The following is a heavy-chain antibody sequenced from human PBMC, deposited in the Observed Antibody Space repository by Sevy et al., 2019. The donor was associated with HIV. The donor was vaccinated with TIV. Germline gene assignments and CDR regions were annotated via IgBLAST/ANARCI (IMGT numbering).Heavy chain of an antibody. Sequence: GGSLRLSCAASGFTFSAYVMNWVRQGPGKGLEWVSSISSSGRYIYYADSVQGRFTISRDNAEDSLYLQMNNLRAEDTAVYYCVRDASSGTSAYWGQGTLVTVSS. D-gene: IGHD1-7*01. CDR3: VRDASSGTSAY. V-gene: IGHV3-21*01. J-gene: IGHJ4*02. CDR2: ISSSGRYI. CDR1: GFTFSAYV.